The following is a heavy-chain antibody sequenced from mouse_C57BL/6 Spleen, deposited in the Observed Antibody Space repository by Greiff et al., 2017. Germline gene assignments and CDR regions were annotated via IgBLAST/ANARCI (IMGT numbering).Heavy chain of an antibody. CDR3: ASSPYGKIPHWYFDV. J-gene: IGHJ1*03. D-gene: IGHD2-1*01. CDR1: GYTFTSYW. CDR2: IDPNSGGT. V-gene: IGHV1-72*01. Sequence: QVQLQQPGAELVKPGASVKLSCKASGYTFTSYWMHWVKQRPGRGLEWIGRIDPNSGGTKYNEKFKSKATLTVDKPSSTAYMQLSSLTSEDSAVYYCASSPYGKIPHWYFDVWGTGTTVTVSS.